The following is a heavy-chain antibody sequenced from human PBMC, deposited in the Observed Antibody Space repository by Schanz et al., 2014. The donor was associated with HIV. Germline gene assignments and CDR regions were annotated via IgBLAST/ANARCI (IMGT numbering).Heavy chain of an antibody. CDR3: ARGARYGMDV. J-gene: IGHJ6*02. CDR2: MNPSTGNS. V-gene: IGHV1-8*01. CDR1: GYTFINYD. Sequence: QVQLVQSGAEVKKPGASVKVSCKASGYTFINYDIHWVRQASGLGLEWMGWMNPSTGNSGYAQKVQDRVTMTTDTSTSTVYMDLKSLRSDDTAIYYCARGARYGMDVWGRGTTVIVSS.